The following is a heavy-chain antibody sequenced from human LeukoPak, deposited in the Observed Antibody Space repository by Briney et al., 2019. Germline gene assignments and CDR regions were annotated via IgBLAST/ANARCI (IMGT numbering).Heavy chain of an antibody. V-gene: IGHV3-7*01. Sequence: GGSLRLSCAASRFTVSTNYMSWVRQTPGKGLEWVGNIKQDGSEKYYVDSVKGRFTISRDNAKNSLYLQMNSLRVEDTAIYYCARDYVWGSSESDYWGQGTLVTVSS. CDR2: IKQDGSEK. J-gene: IGHJ4*02. CDR3: ARDYVWGSSESDY. CDR1: RFTVSTNY. D-gene: IGHD7-27*01.